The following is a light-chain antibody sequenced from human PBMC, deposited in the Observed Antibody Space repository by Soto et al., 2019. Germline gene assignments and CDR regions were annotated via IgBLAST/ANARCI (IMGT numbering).Light chain of an antibody. V-gene: IGKV1-12*01. J-gene: IGKJ4*01. Sequence: DIQMTQSPFSVSASVGDRVTITCRASQGIGSWLAWYQQKPGKAPNLLIYAASNLPTGVPSRFSGSGSGTDFTLTISSLQPEDFATYFCQQANTFPLTFGGGTKVEIK. CDR3: QQANTFPLT. CDR2: AAS. CDR1: QGIGSW.